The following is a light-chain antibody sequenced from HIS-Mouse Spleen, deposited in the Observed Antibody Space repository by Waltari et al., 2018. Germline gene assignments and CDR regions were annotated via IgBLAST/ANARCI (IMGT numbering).Light chain of an antibody. CDR3: QQYNNWPPWT. CDR2: GAS. J-gene: IGKJ1*01. V-gene: IGKV3-15*01. CDR1: QSVSSN. Sequence: EIVMTQSPATLSVSPGERATLSGRASQSVSSNLAWYQQKPGPAPRLLIYGASTRATGIPARFSGSGSGTEFTLTISSMQSEDFAVYYCQQYNNWPPWTFGQGTKVEIK.